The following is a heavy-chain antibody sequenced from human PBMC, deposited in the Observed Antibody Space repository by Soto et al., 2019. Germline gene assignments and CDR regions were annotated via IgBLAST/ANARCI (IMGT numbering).Heavy chain of an antibody. V-gene: IGHV3-48*03. Sequence: EVQLVESGGGLVQPGGSLRLSCAASGFTFSSYEMNWVRQAPGKGLEWVSYISSSGSTTYYADSVKGRFSISRDNAKNSLYLQMNSLRAEDTAVYYCARDNGACSTTTCYRYFDPWGQGTLVTVSS. CDR2: ISSSGSTT. J-gene: IGHJ5*02. CDR3: ARDNGACSTTTCYRYFDP. D-gene: IGHD2-2*01. CDR1: GFTFSSYE.